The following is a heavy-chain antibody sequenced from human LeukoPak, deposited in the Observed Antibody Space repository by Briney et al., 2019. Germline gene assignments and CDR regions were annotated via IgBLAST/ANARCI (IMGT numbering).Heavy chain of an antibody. Sequence: SQTLSLTCTVSGGSISSASYYWSWIRQPAGKGLEWIGHIYTTGSTNYNPSLKSRVTISLDTSKSQFSLKLNSVSAADTAVYYCARDLGLAEAGSLDYWGQGTLVTVSS. J-gene: IGHJ4*02. D-gene: IGHD6-19*01. CDR1: GGSISSASYY. CDR2: IYTTGST. V-gene: IGHV4-61*09. CDR3: ARDLGLAEAGSLDY.